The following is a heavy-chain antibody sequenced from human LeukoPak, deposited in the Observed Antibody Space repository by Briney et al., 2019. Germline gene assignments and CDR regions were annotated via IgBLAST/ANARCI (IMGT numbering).Heavy chain of an antibody. J-gene: IGHJ4*02. D-gene: IGHD5-18*01. CDR1: GGTFSSYA. V-gene: IGHV1-69*05. CDR3: ARVDSWDTAMVTLDY. CDR2: IIPIFGTA. Sequence: SVKVSCKASGGTFSSYAISWVRQAPGQGLEWMGRIIPIFGTANYAQKFQGRVTITTDESTSTAYMELSSLRSEDTAVYYCARVDSWDTAMVTLDYWGQGALVTVSS.